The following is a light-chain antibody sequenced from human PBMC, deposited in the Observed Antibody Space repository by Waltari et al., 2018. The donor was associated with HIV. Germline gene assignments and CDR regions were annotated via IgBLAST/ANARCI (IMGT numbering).Light chain of an antibody. V-gene: IGLV2-8*01. CDR3: SSYAGSNNLV. CDR1: SSDVGCYNF. J-gene: IGLJ2*01. CDR2: EVT. Sequence: QSALTQPPSASGSPGQSVTISCTGTSSDVGCYNFVSWYQQHPGKAPQLMIFEVTKRPSGVPARFSGSKTGNTASLTVSGLQADDEADYYCSSYAGSNNLVFGGGTKLTVL.